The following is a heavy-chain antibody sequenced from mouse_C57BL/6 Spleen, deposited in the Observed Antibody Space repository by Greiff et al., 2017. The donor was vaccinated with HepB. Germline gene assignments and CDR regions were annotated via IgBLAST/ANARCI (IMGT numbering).Heavy chain of an antibody. D-gene: IGHD1-1*01. J-gene: IGHJ3*01. CDR2: ISSGGSYT. V-gene: IGHV5-6*01. CDR3: ASLYYSTFAY. Sequence: EVQLVESGGDLVKPGGSLKLSCAASGFTFSSYGMSWVRQTPDKRLEWVATISSGGSYTYYPDSVKGRFTISGDNAKNTLYLQMSSLKSEDTAMYYCASLYYSTFAYWGQGTLVTVSA. CDR1: GFTFSSYG.